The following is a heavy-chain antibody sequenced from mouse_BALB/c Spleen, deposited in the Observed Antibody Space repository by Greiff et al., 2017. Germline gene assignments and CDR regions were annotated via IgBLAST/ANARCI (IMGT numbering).Heavy chain of an antibody. CDR2: IDPANGNT. Sequence: EVQLQESGAELVKPGASVKLSCTASGFNIKDTYMHWVKQRPEQGLEWIGRIDPANGNTKYDPKFQGKATITADTSSNTAYLQLSSLTSEDTAVYYCASGGYDPYAMDYWGQGTSVTVSS. J-gene: IGHJ4*01. CDR1: GFNIKDTY. D-gene: IGHD2-2*01. CDR3: ASGGYDPYAMDY. V-gene: IGHV14-3*02.